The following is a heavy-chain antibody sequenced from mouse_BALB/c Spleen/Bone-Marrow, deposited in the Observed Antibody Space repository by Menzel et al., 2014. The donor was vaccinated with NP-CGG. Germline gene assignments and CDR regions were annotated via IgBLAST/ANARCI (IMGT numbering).Heavy chain of an antibody. CDR3: ARSSSYDYDVGFAY. Sequence: EVKLVESGPGLVKPSQSLSLTCIVTGYSITRDYAWNWIRQFPGNKLEWVGYISYSGSTTYNPSLESRISITRDTSKNQFFLQLNSVTTEDTATYYCARSSSYDYDVGFAYWGQGTLVTVPA. CDR2: ISYSGST. J-gene: IGHJ3*01. V-gene: IGHV3-2*02. CDR1: GYSITRDYA. D-gene: IGHD2-4*01.